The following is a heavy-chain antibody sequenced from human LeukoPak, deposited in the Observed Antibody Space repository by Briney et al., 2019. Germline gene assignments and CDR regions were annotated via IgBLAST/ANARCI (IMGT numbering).Heavy chain of an antibody. CDR1: GGSISSYY. D-gene: IGHD1-26*01. CDR3: ARLGGATSPFGY. Sequence: SETLSLTCTVSGGSISSYYWSWIRQPAGKGLEWIGYIYYTGNTNYNPSLKSRVTISVDTSKNQFSLNLSSVTAADTAIYYCARLGGATSPFGYWGQGTLVTVSS. J-gene: IGHJ4*02. V-gene: IGHV4-59*08. CDR2: IYYTGNT.